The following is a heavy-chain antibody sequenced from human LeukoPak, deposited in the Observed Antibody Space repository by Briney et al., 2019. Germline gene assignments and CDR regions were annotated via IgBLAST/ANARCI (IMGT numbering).Heavy chain of an antibody. Sequence: KPSETLSLTCAVYGGSFSGYYWSWIRQPPGKGLEWIGEINHSGSTNYNPSLKSRVTISVDTSKDQFSLKLSSVTAADTAVYYCARVRHDAFDIWGQGTMVTVSS. CDR1: GGSFSGYY. CDR2: INHSGST. CDR3: ARVRHDAFDI. V-gene: IGHV4-34*01. J-gene: IGHJ3*02.